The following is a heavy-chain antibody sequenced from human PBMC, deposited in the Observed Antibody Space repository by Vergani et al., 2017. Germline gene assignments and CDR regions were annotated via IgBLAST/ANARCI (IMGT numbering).Heavy chain of an antibody. CDR1: GGTFSRYV. CDR3: ARDDWLVLDY. D-gene: IGHD6-19*01. J-gene: IGHJ4*02. V-gene: IGHV1-69*04. Sequence: QVQLVQSGAEVKKPGSSVQVSCKASGGTFSRYVISWVRQAPGQGLEWMGRIIPTLGQANYAQKFQGRVTITADKSTSTAYMALRSLRSDDTAVYYCARDDWLVLDYWGQGTLVTVSA. CDR2: IIPTLGQA.